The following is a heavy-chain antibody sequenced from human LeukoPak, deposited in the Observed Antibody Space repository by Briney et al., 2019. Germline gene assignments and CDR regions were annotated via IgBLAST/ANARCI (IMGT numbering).Heavy chain of an antibody. V-gene: IGHV3-74*01. CDR2: IKSDGSDT. D-gene: IGHD3-22*01. CDR1: GFTFSNYW. CDR3: ARASGTDNSGYVQIDY. J-gene: IGHJ4*02. Sequence: PGGSLRVSCEGSGFTFSNYWMHWVRQAPGKGLVWVSRIKSDGSDTTYADSVKGRFTIPRDNAKNTLYLQMNSLRADDTAVYYCARASGTDNSGYVQIDYWGQGTLVTVSS.